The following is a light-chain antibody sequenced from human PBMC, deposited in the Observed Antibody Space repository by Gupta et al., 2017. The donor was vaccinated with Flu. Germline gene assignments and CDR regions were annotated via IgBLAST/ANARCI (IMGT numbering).Light chain of an antibody. CDR1: QSISSW. CDR3: QQYNSYPIT. Sequence: DIQMTQSPSTLSASVGDRVTITCRASQSISSWLAWYQQKPGKAPKLLIYKASNLEGGVPSRFSGSEFGTEFTLTISSLQPDDVATYYCQQYNSYPITFGGGTKVEIK. J-gene: IGKJ4*01. CDR2: KAS. V-gene: IGKV1-5*03.